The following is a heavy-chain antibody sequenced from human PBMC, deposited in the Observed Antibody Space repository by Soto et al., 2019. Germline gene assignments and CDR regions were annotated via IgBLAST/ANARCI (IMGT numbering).Heavy chain of an antibody. Sequence: GGSLRLSCAASGFTFSSYGIHWVRQAPGKGLEWVAVISYDGSEKYYADSVKGRFTISRDNSKNTLYLQVDSLRAEDTAVYYCAKGPQYSGHGPFDYWGQGTLVTVSS. CDR1: GFTFSSYG. D-gene: IGHD5-12*01. CDR3: AKGPQYSGHGPFDY. V-gene: IGHV3-30*18. CDR2: ISYDGSEK. J-gene: IGHJ4*02.